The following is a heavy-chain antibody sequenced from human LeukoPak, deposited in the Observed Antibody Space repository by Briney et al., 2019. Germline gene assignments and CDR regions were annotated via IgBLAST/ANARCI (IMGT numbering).Heavy chain of an antibody. J-gene: IGHJ4*02. D-gene: IGHD3-22*01. CDR3: ARTVDFGAYDSSGYVPGY. CDR1: GYTFTGYY. Sequence: GASVKVSCKASGYTFTGYYMHWVRQAPGQGLEWMGWINPNSGGTNYAQKFQGRVTMTRDTSISTAYMELSRLRSDDTAVYYCARTVDFGAYDSSGYVPGYWGQGTLVTVSS. V-gene: IGHV1-2*02. CDR2: INPNSGGT.